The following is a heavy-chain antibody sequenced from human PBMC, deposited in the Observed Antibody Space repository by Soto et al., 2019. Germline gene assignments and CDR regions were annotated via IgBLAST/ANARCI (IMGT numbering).Heavy chain of an antibody. V-gene: IGHV3-11*01. CDR1: GFTFSDHY. Sequence: QVQLVESGGGLVMPGESLRLSCAASGFTFSDHYMSWLRQAPGKGLEWVSDISSSGNSMYYADSVKGRFTVSRDNAENSLYLQMNSLRAEDTAVYYCARRAASGRHFDHWGQGTLVSFAS. CDR3: ARRAASGRHFDH. CDR2: ISSSGNSM. J-gene: IGHJ4*02. D-gene: IGHD6-13*01.